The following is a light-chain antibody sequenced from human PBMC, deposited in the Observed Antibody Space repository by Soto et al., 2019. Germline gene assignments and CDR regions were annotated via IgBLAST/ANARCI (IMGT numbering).Light chain of an antibody. J-gene: IGKJ2*03. CDR1: QDIRTA. Sequence: AIQLTQSPSSLSASVGDRVTITCRTGQDIRTALAWYQHKPGKAPKLLIYDASTLQRGVPSRFSGRGYGTDSTLTISSMQPEDFATYYCQQFYTSFYSFGQGTKLEIK. V-gene: IGKV1-13*02. CDR2: DAS. CDR3: QQFYTSFYS.